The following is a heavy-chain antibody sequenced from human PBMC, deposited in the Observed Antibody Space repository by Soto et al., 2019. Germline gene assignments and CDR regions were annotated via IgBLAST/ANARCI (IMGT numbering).Heavy chain of an antibody. V-gene: IGHV4-59*01. CDR3: ATRTELPHDDYRGLDV. D-gene: IGHD1-1*01. Sequence: SETLSLTCTVSGASLNSYYWNWIRQPPGGGLEWLGFISYSGTTNYNPSLRSRVAISIDPSNNQFSLKLTSVTATDTAVYYRATRTELPHDDYRGLDVWGQGATVTVPS. CDR1: GASLNSYY. J-gene: IGHJ6*02. CDR2: ISYSGTT.